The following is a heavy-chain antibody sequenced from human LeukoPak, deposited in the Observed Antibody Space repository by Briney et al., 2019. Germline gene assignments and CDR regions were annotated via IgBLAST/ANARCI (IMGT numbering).Heavy chain of an antibody. CDR3: ARTIVVVVAATIDYYYYMDV. CDR1: GFSLSTSGMC. V-gene: IGHV2-70*11. J-gene: IGHJ6*03. CDR2: IDWGDDK. D-gene: IGHD2-15*01. Sequence: SGPALVKPTQTLTLTCTFSGFSLSTSGMCVSWIRQPPGKALEWLARIDWGDDKYYSTSLKTRLTISKDTSKNQVVLTMTNMDPVDTATYYCARTIVVVVAATIDYYYYMDVWGKGTTVTISS.